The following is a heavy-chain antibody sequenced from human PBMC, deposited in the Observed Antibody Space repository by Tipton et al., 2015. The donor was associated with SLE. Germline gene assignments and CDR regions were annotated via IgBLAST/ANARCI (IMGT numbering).Heavy chain of an antibody. J-gene: IGHJ3*02. Sequence: TLSLTCTVSGASFSGYYWSWIRQPPGKGLEWIGYLSDIGRTNYKSSLRSRVTISVDTSRNLLSLKVTSVTAAGTAVYYCARQRDLDAFDIWGQGTMVIVSS. CDR2: LSDIGRT. CDR1: GASFSGYY. V-gene: IGHV4-59*08. CDR3: ARQRDLDAFDI.